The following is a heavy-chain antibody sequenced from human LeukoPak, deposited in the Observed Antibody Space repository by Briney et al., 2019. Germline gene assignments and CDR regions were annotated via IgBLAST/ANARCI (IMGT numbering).Heavy chain of an antibody. J-gene: IGHJ4*02. CDR3: ARDPEYIVGATRVPGGY. Sequence: PGGSLRLSCAASGFTFSSYWMSWVRQAPGKGLEWVANIKQDGSEKYYVDSVKGRFTISRDNAKNSLYLQMNSLRAEDTAVYYCARDPEYIVGATRVPGGYWGQGTLVTVSS. CDR2: IKQDGSEK. D-gene: IGHD1-26*01. V-gene: IGHV3-7*01. CDR1: GFTFSSYW.